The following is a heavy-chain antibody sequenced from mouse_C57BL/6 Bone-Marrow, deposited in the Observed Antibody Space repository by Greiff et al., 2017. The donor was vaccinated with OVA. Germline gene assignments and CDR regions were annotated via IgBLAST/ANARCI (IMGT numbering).Heavy chain of an antibody. CDR1: GYSFTGYY. V-gene: IGHV1-42*01. CDR2: INPSTGGT. CDR3: ARTTTCMDY. D-gene: IGHD1-1*01. J-gene: IGHJ4*01. Sequence: DVQLQESGPELVKPGASVTISCKASGYSFTGYYMNWVKQSPEKSLEWIGEINPSTGGTHYNQKFKAKATLTVDKSSSTAYMQLKSLTSEDSAVYYCARTTTCMDYWGQGTSVTVSS.